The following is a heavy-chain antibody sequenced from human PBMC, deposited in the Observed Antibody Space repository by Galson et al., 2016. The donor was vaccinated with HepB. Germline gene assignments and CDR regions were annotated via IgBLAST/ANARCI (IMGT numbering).Heavy chain of an antibody. CDR2: IYHTGST. CDR3: ARGKGRGGFDY. J-gene: IGHJ4*02. D-gene: IGHD3-10*01. Sequence: LSLTCAVSGGSISSGGYSWSWIRQPPGKGLEWIGYIYHTGSTYYNPSLKSRVTISGDRSKNQFSLKLSSVTAADTALYYWARGKGRGGFDYGGQGTLVTISS. CDR1: GGSISSGGYS. V-gene: IGHV4-30-2*01.